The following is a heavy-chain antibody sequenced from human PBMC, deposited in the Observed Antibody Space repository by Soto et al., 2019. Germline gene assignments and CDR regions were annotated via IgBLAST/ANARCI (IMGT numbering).Heavy chain of an antibody. CDR2: ISAYNGNT. V-gene: IGHV1-18*01. J-gene: IGHJ4*02. D-gene: IGHD6-19*01. CDR3: ARDSLCISAWYLGSDY. CDR1: GYTFSTYG. Sequence: QVQLVQSRAEMKKPGASVKVSCKASGYTFSTYGFSWVRQAPGQGLEWLGWISAYNGNTNYAQKLQGRVTMTTDTSTSTAYMELRSLRSEDTAVYFCARDSLCISAWYLGSDYWGQGSLVTVSS.